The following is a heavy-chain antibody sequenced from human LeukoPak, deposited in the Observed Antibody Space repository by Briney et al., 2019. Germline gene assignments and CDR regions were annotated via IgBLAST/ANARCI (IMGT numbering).Heavy chain of an antibody. V-gene: IGHV4-61*01. CDR2: IYYTGSA. CDR3: ARVSFYDSSGYYQYYFDY. D-gene: IGHD3-22*01. CDR1: GASVSSGSYY. J-gene: IGHJ4*02. Sequence: KPLETLSLTCTVSGASVSSGSYYWSWIRQPPGKGLEWIGYIYYTGSANYNPSLKSRVTISVDTSKNQFSLKLSSVTAADTAVYYCARVSFYDSSGYYQYYFDYWGQGTLVTVSS.